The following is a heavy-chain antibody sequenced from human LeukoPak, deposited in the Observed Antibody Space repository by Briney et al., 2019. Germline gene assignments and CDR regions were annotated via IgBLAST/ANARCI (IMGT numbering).Heavy chain of an antibody. D-gene: IGHD3-3*01. CDR3: ARGHYDFWSGYYKWFDP. CDR1: GGSISSGSYY. J-gene: IGHJ5*02. V-gene: IGHV4-61*02. Sequence: SQTLSLTCTVSGGSISSGSYYWSWIRQPAGKGLEWIGRIYTSGGISYNPSLKSRVTISVDTSKNQFSLKLSSVTAADTAVYYCARGHYDFWSGYYKWFDPWGQGTLVTVSS. CDR2: IYTSGGI.